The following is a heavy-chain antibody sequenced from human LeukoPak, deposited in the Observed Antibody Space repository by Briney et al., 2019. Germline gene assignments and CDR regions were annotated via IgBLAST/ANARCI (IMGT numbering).Heavy chain of an antibody. Sequence: GGSLRLSCAASGFTFSDYGMHWVRQAPGKGLEWVAFIRNDGSYEYYPDSVKGRFTISRDNSRNALFLQMNSLRAEDTAVYYCARHIRGVPDWGQGNLVTVSS. CDR1: GFTFSDYG. CDR3: ARHIRGVPD. V-gene: IGHV3-30*02. D-gene: IGHD3-10*01. J-gene: IGHJ4*02. CDR2: IRNDGSYE.